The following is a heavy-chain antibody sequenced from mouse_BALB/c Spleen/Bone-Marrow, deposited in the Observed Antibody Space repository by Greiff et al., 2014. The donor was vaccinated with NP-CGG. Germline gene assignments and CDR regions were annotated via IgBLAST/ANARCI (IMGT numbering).Heavy chain of an antibody. CDR1: GFNIKDTH. D-gene: IGHD1-2*01. CDR3: ARGGTTATWYFDV. Sequence: VQLKESGAELVKPGASVKLSCTASGFNIKDTHMHWVKQRPEQGLEWIGRIDPANGNTKYDPKFQGKATITADTSSNTAYLQLSSLTSEDTAVYYCARGGTTATWYFDVWGAGTTVTVSS. V-gene: IGHV14-3*02. CDR2: IDPANGNT. J-gene: IGHJ1*01.